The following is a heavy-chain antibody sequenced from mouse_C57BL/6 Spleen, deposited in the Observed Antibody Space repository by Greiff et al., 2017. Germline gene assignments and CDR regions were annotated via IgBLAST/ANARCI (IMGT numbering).Heavy chain of an antibody. D-gene: IGHD1-2*01. CDR1: CYAFRSYW. V-gene: IGHV1-80*01. Sequence: LQPSGAEPVKPGGSVENFLKSSCYAFRSYWANWGKQRAGKGLELIGQIYPGDGDTNYNGKFKGKATLTADKSSSTAYMQLSSLTSEDSAVYFCARSDTTASGVWGTGTTVTVSS. CDR2: IYPGDGDT. CDR3: ARSDTTASGV. J-gene: IGHJ1*03.